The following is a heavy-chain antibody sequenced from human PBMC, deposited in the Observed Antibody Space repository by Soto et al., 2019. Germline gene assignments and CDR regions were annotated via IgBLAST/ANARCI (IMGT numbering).Heavy chain of an antibody. CDR3: ARAQEDGYNLGPFLDY. CDR1: GGSISSGGYS. D-gene: IGHD5-12*01. CDR2: IYHSGST. J-gene: IGHJ4*02. V-gene: IGHV4-30-2*01. Sequence: SETLSLTCAVSGGSISSGGYSWSWIRQPPGKGLEGIGYIYHSGSTYYNPSLKSRVTISVDRSKNQFSLKLSSVTAADTAVYYCARAQEDGYNLGPFLDYWGQGTLVTVSS.